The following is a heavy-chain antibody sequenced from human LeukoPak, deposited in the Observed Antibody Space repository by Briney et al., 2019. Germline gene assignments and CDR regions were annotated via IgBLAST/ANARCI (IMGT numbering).Heavy chain of an antibody. V-gene: IGHV3-30*04. Sequence: GGSLRLSCAASGFTFSSYAMHWVRQAPGKGLEWVAVISYDGSNKYYADSVKGRFTISRDNSKNTLYLQMNSLRAEDTAVFYCSNGGFQLRYFDWLSPFDYWGQGTLVTVSS. CDR1: GFTFSSYA. CDR2: ISYDGSNK. D-gene: IGHD3-9*01. CDR3: SNGGFQLRYFDWLSPFDY. J-gene: IGHJ4*02.